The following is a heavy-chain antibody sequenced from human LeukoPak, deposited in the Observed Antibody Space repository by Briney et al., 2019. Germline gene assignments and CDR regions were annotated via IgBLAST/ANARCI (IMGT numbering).Heavy chain of an antibody. D-gene: IGHD6-13*01. V-gene: IGHV4-61*01. J-gene: IGHJ5*02. CDR3: ARRIAAAGKNWFDP. CDR1: GGSISTSNYY. CDR2: IYYSGST. Sequence: SETLSLTCTVSGGSISTSNYYWSWIRQPPGKGLEWIGYIYYSGSTNYNPSLKSRVTISVDTSKNQFSLKLSSVTAADTAVYYCARRIAAAGKNWFDPWGQGTLVTVSS.